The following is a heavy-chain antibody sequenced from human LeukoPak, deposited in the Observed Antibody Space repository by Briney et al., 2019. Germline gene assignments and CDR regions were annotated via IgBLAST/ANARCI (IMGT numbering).Heavy chain of an antibody. Sequence: PGGSLRLSCAASGFTFSSYGMHWVRQAPGKGLEWVANIKQDGSEKYYVDSVKGRFTISRDNAKNSLYLQMNSLRAEDTAVYYCAREGIYYDSSAGYWGQGTLVTVSS. CDR3: AREGIYYDSSAGY. D-gene: IGHD3-22*01. CDR2: IKQDGSEK. CDR1: GFTFSSYG. J-gene: IGHJ4*02. V-gene: IGHV3-7*01.